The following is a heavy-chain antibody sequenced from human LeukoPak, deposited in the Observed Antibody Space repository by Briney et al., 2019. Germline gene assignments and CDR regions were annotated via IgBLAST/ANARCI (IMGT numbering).Heavy chain of an antibody. CDR2: INHSGST. V-gene: IGHV4-34*01. Sequence: SETLSPTCAVYGGSFSGYYWSWIRQPPGKGLEWIGEINHSGSTNYNPSLKSRVTISVDTSKNQFSLKLSSVTAADTAVYYCARLIGYSGYVYWGQGTLVTVSS. CDR3: ARLIGYSGYVY. J-gene: IGHJ4*02. D-gene: IGHD5-12*01. CDR1: GGSFSGYY.